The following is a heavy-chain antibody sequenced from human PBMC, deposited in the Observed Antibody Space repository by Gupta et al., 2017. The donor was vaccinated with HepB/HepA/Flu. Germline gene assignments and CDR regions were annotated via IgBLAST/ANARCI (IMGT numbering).Heavy chain of an antibody. CDR2: ISGSGVST. J-gene: IGHJ4*02. CDR1: GFIFRNSV. D-gene: IGHD3-22*01. Sequence: EVQLLESGGGLVQPGGSLRLSCAAAGFIFRNSVLTWVRQAPGKGLEWVSGISGSGVSTYYADSVKGRFTISRDNSKNTLYLQMNSLRAEDTALYYCAKVVYYYDSSFYYPLNYWGQGTLVTVSS. CDR3: AKVVYYYDSSFYYPLNY. V-gene: IGHV3-23*01.